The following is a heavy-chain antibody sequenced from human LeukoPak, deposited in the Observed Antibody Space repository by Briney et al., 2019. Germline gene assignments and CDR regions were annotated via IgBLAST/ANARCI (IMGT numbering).Heavy chain of an antibody. CDR2: IRSSGSPI. Sequence: GGSLRLSCAASGFTFSSYEMNWVRQAPGKGLGWLSYIRSSGSPIYYADSVKGRFTISRDNGKNSLYLQMDGLRAEDTAVYYCASLYGGNLYSGLDVWGQGTTVTVSS. V-gene: IGHV3-48*03. D-gene: IGHD4-23*01. J-gene: IGHJ6*02. CDR3: ASLYGGNLYSGLDV. CDR1: GFTFSSYE.